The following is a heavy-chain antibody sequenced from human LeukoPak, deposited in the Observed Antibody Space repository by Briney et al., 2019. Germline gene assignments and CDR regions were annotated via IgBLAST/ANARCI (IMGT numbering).Heavy chain of an antibody. V-gene: IGHV4-39*07. Sequence: SETLSLTCTVSGGSISSSSYYWGWIRQPPGKGLEWIGSIYYSGSTYYNPSLKSRVTISVDTSKNQFSLKLSSVTAADTAVYYCARFSSIAAAFDYWGLGTLVTVSS. CDR3: ARFSSIAAAFDY. CDR2: IYYSGST. CDR1: GGSISSSSYY. J-gene: IGHJ4*02. D-gene: IGHD6-13*01.